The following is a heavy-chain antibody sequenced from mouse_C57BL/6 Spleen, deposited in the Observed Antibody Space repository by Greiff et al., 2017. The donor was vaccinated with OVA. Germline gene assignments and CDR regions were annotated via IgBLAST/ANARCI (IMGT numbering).Heavy chain of an antibody. D-gene: IGHD2-4*01. CDR1: GYTFTSYW. Sequence: QVQLQQPGTELVKPGASVKLSCKASGYTFTSYWMHWVKQRPGQGLEWIGNINPSNGGTNYNEKFKSKATLTVDKSSSTAYMQLSSLTSEDSAVYYCARSGGLRLHWYFDVWGTGTTVTVSS. CDR3: ARSGGLRLHWYFDV. J-gene: IGHJ1*03. V-gene: IGHV1-53*01. CDR2: INPSNGGT.